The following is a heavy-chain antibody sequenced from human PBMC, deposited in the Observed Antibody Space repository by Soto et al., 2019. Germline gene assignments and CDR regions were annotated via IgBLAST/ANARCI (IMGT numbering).Heavy chain of an antibody. J-gene: IGHJ4*02. CDR3: ARDSSFGTVMITFGGVIPEDYFDY. Sequence: GASVKVSCKASGGTFSSYAISWVRQAPGQGLEWMGGIIPIFGTANYAQKLQGRVTITADESTSTAYMELRSLRSDDTAVYYCARDSSFGTVMITFGGVIPEDYFDYWGQGTLVTVSS. CDR1: GGTFSSYA. CDR2: IIPIFGTA. D-gene: IGHD3-16*02. V-gene: IGHV1-69*13.